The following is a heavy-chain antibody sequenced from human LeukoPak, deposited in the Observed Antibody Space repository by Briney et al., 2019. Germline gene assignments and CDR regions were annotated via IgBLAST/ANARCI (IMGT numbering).Heavy chain of an antibody. V-gene: IGHV3-7*01. CDR1: GFIFSSYW. D-gene: IGHD3-10*01. Sequence: GGSLRLSCAASGFIFSSYWMSWVRQAPGKGLEWVANIRQDGSEMYYLDSVKGRFTISRDNAKKSLYLQMNNLRAEDTAIYYCATDSYVSGSYYRLFYWGQGTLVTVSS. CDR2: IRQDGSEM. CDR3: ATDSYVSGSYYRLFY. J-gene: IGHJ4*02.